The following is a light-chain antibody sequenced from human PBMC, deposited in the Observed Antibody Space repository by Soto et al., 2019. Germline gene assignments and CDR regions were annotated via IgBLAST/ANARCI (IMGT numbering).Light chain of an antibody. J-gene: IGLJ6*01. Sequence: QSVLTQPASVSGSPGQSVTISCTGPRSDIGDSNLISWYQHSPGKAPRLLIYEVNNRPSGVSRRFSGSKAGNTASLTISGLLDDDEADYFCASFRSGTILVFGSGTQLTVL. CDR1: RSDIGDSNL. CDR2: EVN. V-gene: IGLV2-14*01. CDR3: ASFRSGTILV.